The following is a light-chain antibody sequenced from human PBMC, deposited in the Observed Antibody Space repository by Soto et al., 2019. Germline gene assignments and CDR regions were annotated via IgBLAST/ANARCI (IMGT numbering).Light chain of an antibody. V-gene: IGKV3-20*01. J-gene: IGKJ4*01. CDR2: GAS. CDR1: QSVRSGY. CDR3: HQYDNSPLT. Sequence: EIVLTQSPGTLSLSPGERATLSCRASQSVRSGYFAWYQQKPGQAPRLLIVGASSRATGIPDRFSGGGSGTDFTLTISRLEPEDCELYYCHQYDNSPLTFGGGTKVDIK.